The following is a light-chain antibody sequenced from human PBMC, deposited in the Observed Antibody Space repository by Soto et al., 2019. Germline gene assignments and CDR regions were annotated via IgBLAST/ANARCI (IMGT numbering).Light chain of an antibody. V-gene: IGKV1-9*01. J-gene: IGKJ4*01. CDR1: QAISTY. CDR2: AAS. Sequence: DIQLTQSPSLRSASVGDRVTITCRASQAISTYLAWYQQTSGKAPKLLISAASTLQRGVPSRFRGSGSGTQFTLTISSLQPEDFATYYCQQLNAYPLTFGGGTRVEIK. CDR3: QQLNAYPLT.